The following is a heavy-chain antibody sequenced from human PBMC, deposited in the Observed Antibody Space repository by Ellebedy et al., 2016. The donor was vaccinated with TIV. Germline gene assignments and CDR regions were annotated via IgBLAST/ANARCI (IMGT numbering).Heavy chain of an antibody. J-gene: IGHJ4*02. CDR1: GFTFSSYS. CDR3: AKDKIDIPATGSGWYY. D-gene: IGHD6-19*01. CDR2: ISGSGGST. Sequence: GESLKISXAASGFTFSSYSMNWVRQAPGKGLEWVSDISGSGGSTYYADSVKGRFTISRDNSKNTLYLQMNSLRTEDTAVYYCAKDKIDIPATGSGWYYWGQGTLVTVSS. V-gene: IGHV3-23*01.